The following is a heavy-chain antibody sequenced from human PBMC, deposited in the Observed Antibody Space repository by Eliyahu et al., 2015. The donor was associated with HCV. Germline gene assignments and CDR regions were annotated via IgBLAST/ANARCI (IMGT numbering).Heavy chain of an antibody. CDR1: GFSLSTSGVG. V-gene: IGHV2-5*02. J-gene: IGHJ5*02. CDR2: IYWDDDK. D-gene: IGHD2-2*01. Sequence: QITLKESGPTLVKPTQTLTLTCTFSGFSLSTSGVGVGWIRQPPGKALEWLALIYWDDDKGHRPSLKSRLTITKDTSKNQVVLTMTNMDPVDTATYYCAHTRYCSSTSCYWFDPWGQGTLVTVSS. CDR3: AHTRYCSSTSCYWFDP.